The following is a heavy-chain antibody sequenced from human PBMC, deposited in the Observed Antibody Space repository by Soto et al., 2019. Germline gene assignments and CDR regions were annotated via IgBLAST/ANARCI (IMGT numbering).Heavy chain of an antibody. CDR3: ARGAGMGYCTSTSCSRYYYYGMDV. Sequence: SETLSLTCAVYGGSFSGYYWSWIRQPPGKGLEWIGEINHSGSTNYNPSLKSRVTISVDTSKNQFSLKLSSVTAADTAVYYCARGAGMGYCTSTSCSRYYYYGMDVWGQGTTVTVSS. CDR1: GGSFSGYY. V-gene: IGHV4-34*01. CDR2: INHSGST. D-gene: IGHD2-2*01. J-gene: IGHJ6*02.